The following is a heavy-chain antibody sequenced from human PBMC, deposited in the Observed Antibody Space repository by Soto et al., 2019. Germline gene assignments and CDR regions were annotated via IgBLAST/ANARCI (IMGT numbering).Heavy chain of an antibody. J-gene: IGHJ4*02. CDR1: GGTFSSYT. Sequence: QVQLVQSGAEVKKPGSSVKVSCKASGGTFSSYTISWVRQAPGQGLEWMGRIIPILGIANYAQKFQGRVTITADKSTSTAYMELSSLRPEDTAVYYCAIYGSGRTFDYWGQGTLVTVSS. V-gene: IGHV1-69*02. D-gene: IGHD3-10*01. CDR2: IIPILGIA. CDR3: AIYGSGRTFDY.